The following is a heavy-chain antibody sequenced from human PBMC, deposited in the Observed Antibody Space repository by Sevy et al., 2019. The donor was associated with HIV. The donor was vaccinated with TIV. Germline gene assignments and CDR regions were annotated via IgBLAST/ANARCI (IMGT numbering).Heavy chain of an antibody. J-gene: IGHJ4*02. V-gene: IGHV1-24*01. CDR3: AATKDYYENSGSPFDY. CDR1: GHTLNRLG. Sequence: ASVKVYCKVYGHTLNRLGIHWVRQAPGKGLEWMGSFDPEDGETFQAQKFQGRVTMTDDTSTDTAYMELSSLRAEDTAVYYCAATKDYYENSGSPFDYWGQGTLVTVSS. CDR2: FDPEDGET. D-gene: IGHD3-22*01.